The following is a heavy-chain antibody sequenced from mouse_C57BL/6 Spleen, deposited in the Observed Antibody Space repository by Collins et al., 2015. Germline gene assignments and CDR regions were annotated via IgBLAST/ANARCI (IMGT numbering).Heavy chain of an antibody. V-gene: IGHV14-3*02. Sequence: EVQLQQSGAELVKPGASVKLSCTASGFNIKDTYMHWVKQRPEQGLEWIGRIDPANGNTKYDPKFQGKATITADTSSNTAYLQLSNLTSEDTAVYYCARKDYYGSSPYYFDYWGQGTTLTVSS. D-gene: IGHD1-1*01. J-gene: IGHJ2*01. CDR1: GFNIKDTY. CDR2: IDPANGNT. CDR3: ARKDYYGSSPYYFDY.